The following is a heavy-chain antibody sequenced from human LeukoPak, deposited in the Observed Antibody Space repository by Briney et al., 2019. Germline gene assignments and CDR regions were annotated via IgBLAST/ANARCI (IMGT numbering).Heavy chain of an antibody. V-gene: IGHV3-30*18. D-gene: IGHD3-22*01. CDR3: AKDRDYYDSSVIQGLDY. J-gene: IGHJ4*02. CDR2: ISYDGSNK. Sequence: GGSLRLSCAASGFTFSSYGMHWVRQAPGKGLEWVAVISYDGSNKYYADSVKGRFTISRDNSKNTLYLQMNSLRAEDTAVYYCAKDRDYYDSSVIQGLDYWGQGTLVTVSS. CDR1: GFTFSSYG.